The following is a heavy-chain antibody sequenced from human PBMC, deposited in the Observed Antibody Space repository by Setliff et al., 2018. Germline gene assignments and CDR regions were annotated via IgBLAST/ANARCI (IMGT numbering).Heavy chain of an antibody. V-gene: IGHV1-18*01. Sequence: VSCKASGYTFRNYAFAWVRQAPGQGLEWVGWISVYNGDTNYAQKFQGRVTLTTDTSTSTAYMELRSLTSDDSAFYYCARAPSVELVTIRTNSWFTYWGQGTLVTVSS. CDR3: ARAPSVELVTIRTNSWFTY. CDR1: GYTFRNYA. J-gene: IGHJ4*02. D-gene: IGHD5-18*01. CDR2: ISVYNGDT.